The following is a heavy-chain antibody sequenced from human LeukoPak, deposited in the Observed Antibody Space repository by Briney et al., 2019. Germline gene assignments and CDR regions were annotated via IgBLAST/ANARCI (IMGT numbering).Heavy chain of an antibody. Sequence: ASVKVSCKASGYTFTDYYMHWVRQAPGQGLEWMGWINPNSGGTNYAQKFQGRVTMTRDTSISTAYMELSGLRSDDTAVYYCARNFLWLVAANRDDRTDDYWGQGTLVTVSS. CDR2: INPNSGGT. V-gene: IGHV1-2*02. CDR3: ARNFLWLVAANRDDRTDDY. D-gene: IGHD2-15*01. J-gene: IGHJ4*02. CDR1: GYTFTDYY.